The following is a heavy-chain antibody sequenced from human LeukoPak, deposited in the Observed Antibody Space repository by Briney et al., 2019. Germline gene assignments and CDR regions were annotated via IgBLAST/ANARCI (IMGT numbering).Heavy chain of an antibody. J-gene: IGHJ4*02. CDR2: ISPTGKTT. CDR3: ARGVVSGYNVLTGYFRAFDY. V-gene: IGHV3-48*03. CDR1: GFTFSGSE. D-gene: IGHD3-9*01. Sequence: GGSLRLSCAASGFTFSGSEMHWVRQAPGKGLEWVAYISPTGKTTNYADSVQGRFTVSRDNDKNLIFLQMSSLRAGDTAIYYCARGVVSGYNVLTGYFRAFDYRGQGALVTVSS.